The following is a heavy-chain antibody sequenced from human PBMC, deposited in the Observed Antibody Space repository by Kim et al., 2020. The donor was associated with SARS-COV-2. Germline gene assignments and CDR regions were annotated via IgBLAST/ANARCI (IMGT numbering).Heavy chain of an antibody. V-gene: IGHV1-69*13. Sequence: SVKVSCKASGGTFSSYAISWVRQAPGQGLEWMGGIIPIFGTANYAQKFQGRVTITADESTSTAYMELSSLRSEDTAVYYCASALLEQQLVLGYYYYGMDVWGQGTTVTVSS. D-gene: IGHD6-13*01. J-gene: IGHJ6*02. CDR3: ASALLEQQLVLGYYYYGMDV. CDR1: GGTFSSYA. CDR2: IIPIFGTA.